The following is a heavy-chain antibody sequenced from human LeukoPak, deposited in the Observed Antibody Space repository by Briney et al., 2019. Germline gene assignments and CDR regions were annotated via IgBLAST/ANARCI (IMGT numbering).Heavy chain of an antibody. CDR3: XXXXXXXXVXXXXPV. CDR1: GVTFXDYA. Sequence: GVTFXDYAPNWVRQAPGQXLEWMGVFIPILDTANXTQKFQGRLTIIADRSTNTVYMEVSSLRFDDTDVYFCXXXXXXXXVXXXXPVWGKXTXVTVSS. CDR2: FIPILDTA. V-gene: IGHV1-69*06. J-gene: IGHJ6*03.